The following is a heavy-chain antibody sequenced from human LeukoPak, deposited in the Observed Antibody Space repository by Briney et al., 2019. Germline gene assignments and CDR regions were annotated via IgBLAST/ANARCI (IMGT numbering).Heavy chain of an antibody. D-gene: IGHD3-9*01. CDR2: IYTSGST. V-gene: IGHV4-4*07. CDR3: AMNQLRYFDWLLGVYYYYYMDV. Sequence: SETLSLTCTVSGGSISSYYWSWIRQPAGKGLEWIGRIYTSGSTNYNPSLKSRVTMSVDTSKNQFSLKLSSVTAADTAVYYCAMNQLRYFDWLLGVYYYYYMDVWGKGTTVTISS. CDR1: GGSISSYY. J-gene: IGHJ6*03.